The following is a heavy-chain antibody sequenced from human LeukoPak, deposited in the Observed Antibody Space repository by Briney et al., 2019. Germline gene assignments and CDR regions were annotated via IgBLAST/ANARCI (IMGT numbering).Heavy chain of an antibody. J-gene: IGHJ4*02. V-gene: IGHV4-59*01. CDR3: ARGHVGYTSPQTFDY. CDR1: GGSISSYY. Sequence: SETLSLTCTVSGGSISSYYWSWIRQPPGKGLKWIEYIYYSGSTNYNPSLKSRVTISVDTSKNQFSLKLSSVTAADTAVYYCARGHVGYTSPQTFDYWGQGTLVTVSS. D-gene: IGHD5-18*01. CDR2: IYYSGST.